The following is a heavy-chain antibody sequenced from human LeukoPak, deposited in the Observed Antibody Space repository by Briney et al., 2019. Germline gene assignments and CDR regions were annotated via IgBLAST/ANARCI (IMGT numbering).Heavy chain of an antibody. D-gene: IGHD1-7*01. CDR1: GFTFSGSA. CDR2: IRSKANSYAT. Sequence: PGGSLRLSCAASGFTFSGSAMHWVRQASGKGLEWVGHIRSKANSYATAYAASVIGRFTISRDDSKNTAYLQMNSLKTEDTAMYYCTRHLPAYNWNSLYYYYYMDVWGKGTTVTVSS. V-gene: IGHV3-73*01. CDR3: TRHLPAYNWNSLYYYYYMDV. J-gene: IGHJ6*03.